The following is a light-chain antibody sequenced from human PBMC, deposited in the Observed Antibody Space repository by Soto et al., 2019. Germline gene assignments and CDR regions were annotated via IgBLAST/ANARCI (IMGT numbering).Light chain of an antibody. CDR2: LGS. CDR1: QSLLFSNGYNY. Sequence: DIVMTQSPLSLPVTPGEPASISCRSSQSLLFSNGYNYLDWYLQKTGQSPQLLIYLGSTRASGVPDRFSGSGSATDFTLKISRVEAEDVGVYYCMQALQTPITFGQGTRLEIK. V-gene: IGKV2-28*01. J-gene: IGKJ5*01. CDR3: MQALQTPIT.